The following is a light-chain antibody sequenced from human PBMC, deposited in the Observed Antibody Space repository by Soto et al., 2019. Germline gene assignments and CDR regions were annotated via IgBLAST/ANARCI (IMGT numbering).Light chain of an antibody. J-gene: IGLJ3*02. V-gene: IGLV2-14*01. CDR2: EVS. CDR1: SSDVCGYNY. Sequence: SALTQPASVSGSPGQSITISCTGTSSDVCGYNYVSWYQQHPGKAPKLMIYEVSNRPSGVPDRFSGSKSGNTASLTISGLQAEDGADYYCSSYTTSSTWVFGGGTKVTVL. CDR3: SSYTTSSTWV.